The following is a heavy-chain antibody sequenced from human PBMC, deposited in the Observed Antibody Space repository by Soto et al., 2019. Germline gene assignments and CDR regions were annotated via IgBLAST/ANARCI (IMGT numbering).Heavy chain of an antibody. Sequence: GGSLRLSCAASGFTFSSYGMHWVRQAPGKGLEWVAVISYDGSNKYYADSVKGRFTISRDNSKNTLYLQMNSLRAEDTAVYYCAKVGLTGYSSGWRYYYGMDVWGQGTTVTVSS. D-gene: IGHD6-19*01. CDR2: ISYDGSNK. J-gene: IGHJ6*02. CDR1: GFTFSSYG. V-gene: IGHV3-30*18. CDR3: AKVGLTGYSSGWRYYYGMDV.